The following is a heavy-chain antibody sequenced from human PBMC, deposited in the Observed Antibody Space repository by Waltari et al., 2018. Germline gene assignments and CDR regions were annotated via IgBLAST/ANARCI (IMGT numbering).Heavy chain of an antibody. CDR3: ARDMSREVVIATVAFDI. J-gene: IGHJ3*02. CDR1: GFTFSSYS. D-gene: IGHD2-21*01. Sequence: EVQLVESGGGLVQPGGSLRLSCAASGFTFSSYSMTWVRQAPGKWLEWVSYISSSSSTIYYADSVKGRFTISRDNAKNSLYLQMNSLRAEDTAVYYCARDMSREVVIATVAFDIWGQGTMVTVSS. CDR2: ISSSSSTI. V-gene: IGHV3-48*04.